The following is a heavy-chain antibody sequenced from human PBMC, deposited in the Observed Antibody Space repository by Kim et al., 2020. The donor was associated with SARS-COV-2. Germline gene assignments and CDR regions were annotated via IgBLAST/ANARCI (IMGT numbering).Heavy chain of an antibody. Sequence: GGSLRLSCAASGFTFSNAWMSWVRQAPGKGLEWVGRIKSKTDGGTTDYAAPVKGRFTISRDDSKNTLYLQMNSLKTEDTAVYYCTTELPIELWSSFDYWGQGTLVTVSS. D-gene: IGHD5-18*01. V-gene: IGHV3-15*01. CDR2: IKSKTDGGTT. CDR1: GFTFSNAW. J-gene: IGHJ4*02. CDR3: TTELPIELWSSFDY.